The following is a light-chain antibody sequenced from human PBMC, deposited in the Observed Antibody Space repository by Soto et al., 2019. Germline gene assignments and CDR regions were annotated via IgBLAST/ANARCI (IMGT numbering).Light chain of an antibody. V-gene: IGLV1-44*01. J-gene: IGLJ2*01. CDR1: SSNVGNNT. CDR2: NTN. CDR3: AAWDDNLNGVI. Sequence: QSGLTQPPSASGTPGQRVSISCSGSSSNVGNNTVDWYQQFPGTAPKLLIHNTNQRPSGIPDRFSASKSGTSVSLAISGLQSEDEGDYFCAAWDDNLNGVIFGGGTKLTVL.